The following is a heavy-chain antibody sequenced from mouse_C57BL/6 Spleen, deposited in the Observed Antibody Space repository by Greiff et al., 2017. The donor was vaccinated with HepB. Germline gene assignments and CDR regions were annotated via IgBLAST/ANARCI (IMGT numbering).Heavy chain of an antibody. CDR2: INPGSGGT. D-gene: IGHD2-5*01. Sequence: QVQLQQSGAELVRPGTSVKVSCKASGYAFTNYLIEWVKQRPGQGLEWIGVINPGSGGTYYNEKFKGKATLTADKSSSTAYMQLSSLTSEDSAVFCCARGYSKFDYWGQGTTLTVSS. J-gene: IGHJ2*01. V-gene: IGHV1-54*01. CDR3: ARGYSKFDY. CDR1: GYAFTNYL.